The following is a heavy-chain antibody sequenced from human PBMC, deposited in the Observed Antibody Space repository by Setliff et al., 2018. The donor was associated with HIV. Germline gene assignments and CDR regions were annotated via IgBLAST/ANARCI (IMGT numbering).Heavy chain of an antibody. D-gene: IGHD1-26*01. Sequence: SETLSLTCTVSGGSISSYYWSWIRQPPGKGLEWIGYIYYSGSTNYNPSLKSRVTISVDTSKNQFSLKLSSVTAADTAVYYCARVGGSYSDYYYYYCMDVWGKGTTVTVSS. V-gene: IGHV4-59*01. CDR1: GGSISSYY. CDR2: IYYSGST. CDR3: ARVGGSYSDYYYYYCMDV. J-gene: IGHJ6*03.